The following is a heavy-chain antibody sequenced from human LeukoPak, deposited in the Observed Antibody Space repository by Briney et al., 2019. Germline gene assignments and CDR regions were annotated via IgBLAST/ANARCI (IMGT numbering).Heavy chain of an antibody. Sequence: TSETLSLTCAFYGGSFIVYYWSWLRHPPGKGLEWIGEINHSGSTNYNPSLKSRVTISVDTSKNQFSLKLSSVTAADTAVYYCARRPRGVIIKSWFDSWGQGTLVTVSS. J-gene: IGHJ5*01. CDR2: INHSGST. V-gene: IGHV4-34*01. CDR1: GGSFIVYY. CDR3: ARRPRGVIIKSWFDS. D-gene: IGHD3-10*01.